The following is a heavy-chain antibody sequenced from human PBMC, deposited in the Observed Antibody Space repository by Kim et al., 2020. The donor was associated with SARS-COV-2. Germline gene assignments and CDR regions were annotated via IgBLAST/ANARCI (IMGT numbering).Heavy chain of an antibody. CDR3: AQAMGAVEMGTMVGGYNYG. CDR1: GGTFSSYA. V-gene: IGHV1-69*06. D-gene: IGHD5-18*01. Sequence: SVKVSCKASGGTFSSYAISWVRQAPGQGLEWMGGIIPIFGTSNYAQKFQGSVTITADKSTSTASMELSRLRSEATSVYYCAQAMGAVEMGTMVGGYNYG. J-gene: IGHJ6*01. CDR2: IIPIFGTS.